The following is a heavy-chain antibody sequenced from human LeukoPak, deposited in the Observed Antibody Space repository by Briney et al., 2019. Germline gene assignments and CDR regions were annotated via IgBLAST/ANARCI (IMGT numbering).Heavy chain of an antibody. CDR1: GFTFRHYG. CDR3: AKGVLAPPTSFDY. CDR2: IRYDESNS. D-gene: IGHD2-21*01. Sequence: GGSLRLSCAASGFTFRHYGVHCVRAAPGRGLVWGAFIRYDESNSYYAESVKGRFTVSRDNSKHKMYLEMNSLRAEDTAVYYCAKGVLAPPTSFDYWGQGTLVTVSS. V-gene: IGHV3-30*02. J-gene: IGHJ4*02.